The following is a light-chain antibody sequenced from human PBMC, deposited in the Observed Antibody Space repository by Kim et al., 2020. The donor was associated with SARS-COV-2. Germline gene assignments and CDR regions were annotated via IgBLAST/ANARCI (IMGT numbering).Light chain of an antibody. V-gene: IGKV1-5*01. Sequence: GDTVTIPFRASPSFSSWLAWYQQKPGKAPKFLIYDASNSESGVPSRSSGSGSGAEFTLTISSLQPDDFTVYYCQHYNSYSRTLAQGTKA. CDR1: PSFSSW. CDR3: QHYNSYSRT. CDR2: DAS. J-gene: IGKJ1*01.